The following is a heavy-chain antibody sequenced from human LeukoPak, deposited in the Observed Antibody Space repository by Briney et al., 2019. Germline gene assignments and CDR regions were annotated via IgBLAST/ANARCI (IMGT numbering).Heavy chain of an antibody. D-gene: IGHD1-26*01. CDR3: ASIYSGSYWGAFDI. V-gene: IGHV3-30*02. J-gene: IGHJ3*02. Sequence: PGGSLRLSCAASGFTFSSYGMHWVRQAPGKGLEWVAFIRYDGSNKYYADSVKGRFTISRDNSKNTLYLQMNSLRAEDTAVYYCASIYSGSYWGAFDIWGQGTMVTVSS. CDR2: IRYDGSNK. CDR1: GFTFSSYG.